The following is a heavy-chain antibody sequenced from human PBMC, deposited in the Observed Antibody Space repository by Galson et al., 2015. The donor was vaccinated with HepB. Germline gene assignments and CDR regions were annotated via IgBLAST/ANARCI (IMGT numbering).Heavy chain of an antibody. CDR2: IIPIFGTA. CDR3: ARESGVGYDGEQQWLVRGYYYYGMDV. CDR1: GGTFSSYA. Sequence: SVKVSCKASGGTFSSYAISWVRQAPGQGLEWMGGIIPIFGTANYAQKFQGRVTITADKSTSTAYMELSSLRSEDTAVYYCARESGVGYDGEQQWLVRGYYYYGMDVWGQGTTVTVSS. V-gene: IGHV1-69*06. D-gene: IGHD6-19*01. J-gene: IGHJ6*02.